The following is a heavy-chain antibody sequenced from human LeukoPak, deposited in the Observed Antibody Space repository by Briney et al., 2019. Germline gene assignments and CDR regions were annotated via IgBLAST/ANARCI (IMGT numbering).Heavy chain of an antibody. D-gene: IGHD3-10*01. Sequence: GGSLRLSCAASGFTFSSYWMSWVRQAPGKGLAWVANIKQDRSEKYYVDSVKGRFTISRDNAKNSLYLQMNSLRAEDTAVYYCARDPPGLGWFGEGDYWGQGTLVTVSS. CDR2: IKQDRSEK. CDR1: GFTFSSYW. J-gene: IGHJ4*02. V-gene: IGHV3-7*01. CDR3: ARDPPGLGWFGEGDY.